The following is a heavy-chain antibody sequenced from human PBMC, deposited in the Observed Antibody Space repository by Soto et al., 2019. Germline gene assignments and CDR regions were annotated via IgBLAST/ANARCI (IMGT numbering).Heavy chain of an antibody. V-gene: IGHV4-59*08. CDR2: IYYSGST. D-gene: IGHD2-15*01. Sequence: SETLSLTCTVSGSSISSYYWSWIRQPPGKGLEWIGYIYYSGSTNYNPSLKSRVTMSVDTSKNQFSLKLSSVTAADTAVYYCGARADLVVVGGLDDWGQGTTVTVSS. J-gene: IGHJ6*02. CDR3: GARADLVVVGGLDD. CDR1: GSSISSYY.